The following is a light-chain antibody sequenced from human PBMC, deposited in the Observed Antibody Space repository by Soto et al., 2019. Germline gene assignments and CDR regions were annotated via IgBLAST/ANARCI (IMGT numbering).Light chain of an antibody. CDR2: KAS. V-gene: IGKV1-5*03. Sequence: DIQMTQSPSTLSASVGDRLPITCRASQSISSWLAWYQQKPGKATKLLIYKASSLESGVPSRFSGSGSGTDFTLTISSLQPEDVATYYCQKYNSALGTFGPGTKVDN. CDR3: QKYNSALGT. J-gene: IGKJ3*01. CDR1: QSISSW.